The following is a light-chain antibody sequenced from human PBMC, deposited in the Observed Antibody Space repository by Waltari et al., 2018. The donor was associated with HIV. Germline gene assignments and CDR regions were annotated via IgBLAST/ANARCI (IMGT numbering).Light chain of an antibody. CDR1: ALPQQY. Sequence: DLTQPHSTLVVPGQTATITRTGPALPQQYAYWYQQKRGQAPILEIYKDTERSSGIPERFAGSSSGTTVTLTISGVQAEDESDYYCQSADSSGTYWVFGGGTKLTVL. V-gene: IGLV3-25*03. CDR2: KDT. J-gene: IGLJ3*02. CDR3: QSADSSGTYWV.